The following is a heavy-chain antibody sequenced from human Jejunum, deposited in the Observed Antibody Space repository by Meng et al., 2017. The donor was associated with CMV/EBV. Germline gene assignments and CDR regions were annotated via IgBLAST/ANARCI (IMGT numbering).Heavy chain of an antibody. J-gene: IGHJ4*02. Sequence: FTSSTMSWVRQVPGKGLEWVSSISTHSTYISYADSVKGRFTISRDNAKNSLYLQVDSLRAEDTAVYYCASGFCGSTTCYREFDYWGQGTLVTVSS. V-gene: IGHV3-21*01. D-gene: IGHD2-2*01. CDR1: FTSST. CDR3: ASGFCGSTTCYREFDY. CDR2: ISTHSTYI.